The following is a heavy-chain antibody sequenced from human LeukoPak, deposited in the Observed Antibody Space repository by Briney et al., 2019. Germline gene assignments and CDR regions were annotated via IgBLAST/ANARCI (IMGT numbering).Heavy chain of an antibody. V-gene: IGHV3-74*01. Sequence: GGSLSLPCEASGFDFSSNWMHWVRHAPGQGLVWVSRIKGDGISTNYADSVKGRFTISRDIAKNTLYLQMNSLRAEDTGVYYCAKDHYWSIDYWGRGTLVTVSS. CDR3: AKDHYWSIDY. D-gene: IGHD3-3*01. CDR1: GFDFSSNW. J-gene: IGHJ4*02. CDR2: IKGDGIST.